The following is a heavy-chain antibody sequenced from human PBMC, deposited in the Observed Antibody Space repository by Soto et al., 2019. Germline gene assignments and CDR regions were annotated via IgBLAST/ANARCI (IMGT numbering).Heavy chain of an antibody. CDR3: AKQVVAAESVEPSPFAL. V-gene: IGHV3-23*01. J-gene: IGHJ4*02. CDR1: GFTFSSYA. D-gene: IGHD5-12*01. CDR2: IDGSGGDI. Sequence: EVQLLETGGDLVQPGGSLTLSCAASGFTFSSYAMGWVRQAPGTGLEWVSVIDGSGGDISLADSVKGRFTISRDNSKSTLLLLMSRLGAEETGRYYCAKQVVAAESVEPSPFALWGQGTLVTVSS.